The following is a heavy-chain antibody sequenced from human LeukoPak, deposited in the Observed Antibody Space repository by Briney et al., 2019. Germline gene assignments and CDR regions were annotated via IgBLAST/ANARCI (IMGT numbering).Heavy chain of an antibody. D-gene: IGHD2-21*01. CDR3: ARYSLLIDAFDI. CDR1: GGSISSYY. V-gene: IGHV4-4*07. J-gene: IGHJ3*02. Sequence: PSETLSLTCTVSGGSISSYYWSWIRQPAGKGLEWIGRIYTSGSTNYNPSLKSRVTISVDTSKDQFSLKLSSVTAADTAVYYCARYSLLIDAFDIWGQGTMVTVSS. CDR2: IYTSGST.